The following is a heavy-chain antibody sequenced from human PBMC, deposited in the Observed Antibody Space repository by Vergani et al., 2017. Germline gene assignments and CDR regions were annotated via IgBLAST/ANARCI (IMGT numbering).Heavy chain of an antibody. D-gene: IGHD2-2*01. Sequence: EVQLVEYGGALVQPGGSLRLSCAVSGFNFSDYYLDWIRQAPGKGLEWVGRSRNMAYSFSTQFAASVAGRFSISRDASTRSLFLQMNSLKIEDTAVYFCVREGTYCSGSSCYTGVGIFDFWGQGTPVTVSS. CDR1: GFNFSDYY. CDR2: SRNMAYSFST. CDR3: VREGTYCSGSSCYTGVGIFDF. V-gene: IGHV3-72*01. J-gene: IGHJ4*02.